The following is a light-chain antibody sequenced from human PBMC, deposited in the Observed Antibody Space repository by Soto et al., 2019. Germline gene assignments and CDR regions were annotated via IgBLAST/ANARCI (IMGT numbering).Light chain of an antibody. V-gene: IGLV1-40*01. CDR3: QSYYSNRSPDV. Sequence: QSVLTQPPSVSGAPGQRVTISCTGSSSNIGAGYDVHWYQQLPGTAPKLLMFANINRPSGVPDRFSGSKSGTSASLAITGLQSADEADDYCQSYYSNRSPDVFGTGTKLTVL. CDR2: ANI. J-gene: IGLJ1*01. CDR1: SSNIGAGYD.